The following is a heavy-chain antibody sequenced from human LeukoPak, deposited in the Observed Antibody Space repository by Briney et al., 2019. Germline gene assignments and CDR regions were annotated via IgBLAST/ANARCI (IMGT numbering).Heavy chain of an antibody. Sequence: GGSLRLSCAASGFTFSSYPMSWVRQAPGRGLEWVSVISANSGATYYADSVKGRFTISRDNAKNTLYLQMNSLRAEDTAVYYCAKDGGEYYDILTGYYPRLYYMDVWGKGTTVTISS. V-gene: IGHV3-23*01. D-gene: IGHD3-9*01. CDR3: AKDGGEYYDILTGYYPRLYYMDV. J-gene: IGHJ6*03. CDR2: ISANSGAT. CDR1: GFTFSSYP.